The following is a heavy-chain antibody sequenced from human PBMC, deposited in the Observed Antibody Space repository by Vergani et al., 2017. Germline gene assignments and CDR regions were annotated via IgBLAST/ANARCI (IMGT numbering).Heavy chain of an antibody. CDR2: MSSGDSI. D-gene: IGHD6-19*01. CDR1: GFTFSDHY. V-gene: IGHV3-11*04. CDR3: ARDVGIAVAGLNYYYYGMDV. Sequence: QVQLVESGGGLVKPGGSLRLSCAASGFTFSDHYMSWVRQAPGKGLEWISYMSSGDSIYYADSVKGRFTVSRDNTKNTLYLQMNSLRAEDTAVYYCARDVGIAVAGLNYYYYGMDVWGQGTTVTVSS. J-gene: IGHJ6*02.